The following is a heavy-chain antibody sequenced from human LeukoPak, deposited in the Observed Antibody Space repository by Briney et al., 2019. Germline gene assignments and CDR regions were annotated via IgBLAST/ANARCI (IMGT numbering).Heavy chain of an antibody. V-gene: IGHV4-38-2*02. D-gene: IGHD2-2*01. CDR1: GHSISSGFY. Sequence: SETLSLTCTVSGHSISSGFYWGWIRQPPGKGLEWIGNIYHSGSTYYNPSLKSRVTISVDMSKNQFSLKLSSVTAADTAVYYCARDLGCCSSTSCLGEGYWGQGTLVTVSS. J-gene: IGHJ4*02. CDR3: ARDLGCCSSTSCLGEGY. CDR2: IYHSGST.